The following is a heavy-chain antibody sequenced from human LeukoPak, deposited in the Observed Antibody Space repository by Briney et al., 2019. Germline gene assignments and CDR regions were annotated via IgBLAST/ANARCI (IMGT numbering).Heavy chain of an antibody. V-gene: IGHV3-30*02. J-gene: IGHJ6*03. CDR2: IQYDGSNE. Sequence: GGSLRLSCAASGFSFSSYGMHWVRQAPGKGLEWVAYIQYDGSNEQYADSVKGRFSISRDSSKNILYLQMNSLRAEDTAVYYCAKDRCSNGIGCYYYYMDVWGKGTTVTIS. CDR1: GFSFSSYG. CDR3: AKDRCSNGIGCYYYYMDV. D-gene: IGHD2-8*01.